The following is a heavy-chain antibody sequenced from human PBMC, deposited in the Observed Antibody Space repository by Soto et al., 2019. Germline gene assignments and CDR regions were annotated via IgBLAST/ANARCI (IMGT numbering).Heavy chain of an antibody. CDR1: GFTFSNYG. D-gene: IGHD3-22*01. J-gene: IGHJ6*02. CDR2: ITYSESRT. CDR3: GRKRITMITVVMND. Sequence: GGSLRLSCEASGFTFSNYGMAWVRQTPGKGLEWVSAITYSESRTYYADSVKGRVTISRDNSKNMLYLQMNRLSAEHAGVYYCGRKRITMITVVMNDWGQGTMVTVSS. V-gene: IGHV3-23*01.